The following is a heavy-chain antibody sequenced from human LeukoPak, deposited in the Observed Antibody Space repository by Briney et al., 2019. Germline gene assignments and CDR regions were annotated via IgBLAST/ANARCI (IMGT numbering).Heavy chain of an antibody. J-gene: IGHJ2*01. D-gene: IGHD4-17*01. V-gene: IGHV3-21*01. Sequence: PGGSLRLSCAASGFTFSTYTMNWVRQAPGKGLEWVSSISRSSSYMYFADSVKGRLTISRDDAKNSLYLQMNSLTDDDTAVYYCARPSTDWYFDLWGRGTLVTVSS. CDR1: GFTFSTYT. CDR3: ARPSTDWYFDL. CDR2: ISRSSSYM.